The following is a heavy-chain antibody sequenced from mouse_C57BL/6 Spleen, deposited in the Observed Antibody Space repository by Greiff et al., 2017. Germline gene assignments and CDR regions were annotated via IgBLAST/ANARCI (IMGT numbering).Heavy chain of an antibody. V-gene: IGHV1-9*01. J-gene: IGHJ1*03. CDR2: ILPGSGST. CDR3: ARTLFMTTVLAPYFDV. CDR1: GYTFTGYW. D-gene: IGHD1-1*01. Sequence: QVQLQQSGAELMKPGASVKLSCKATGYTFTGYWIEWVKQRPGHGLEWIGEILPGSGSTNYNEKFKGKATFTADTSSNTAYMQLSSLTTEDSAIYYCARTLFMTTVLAPYFDVWGTGTTVTVSS.